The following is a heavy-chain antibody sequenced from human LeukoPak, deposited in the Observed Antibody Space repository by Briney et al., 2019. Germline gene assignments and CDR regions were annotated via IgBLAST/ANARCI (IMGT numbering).Heavy chain of an antibody. V-gene: IGHV4-30-4*08. J-gene: IGHJ5*02. CDR2: IYYSGST. CDR1: GGPISSGDYY. Sequence: SQTLSLTCTVSGGPISSGDYYWGWIRQPPGKGLEWIGYIYYSGSTYYNPSLKSRVIISVDTSKNQFSLKLSSVTAADTAVYYCARDVTYYDFWSGYSWFDPWGQGTLVTVSS. D-gene: IGHD3-3*01. CDR3: ARDVTYYDFWSGYSWFDP.